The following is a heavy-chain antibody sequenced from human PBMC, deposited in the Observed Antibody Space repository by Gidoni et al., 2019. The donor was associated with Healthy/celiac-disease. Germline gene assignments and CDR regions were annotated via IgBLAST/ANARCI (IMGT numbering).Heavy chain of an antibody. D-gene: IGHD2-2*01. CDR3: ARDVAQDIVVVPAAIDDDAFDI. CDR2: IKQDGSEK. CDR1: GFTFSSYW. Sequence: EVQLVESGGGLVQPGGSLRLSCAASGFTFSSYWMSWVRQAPGKGLEWVANIKQDGSEKYYVDSVKGRFTISRDNAKNSLYLQMNSLRAEDTAVYDCARDVAQDIVVVPAAIDDDAFDIWGQGTMVTVSS. V-gene: IGHV3-7*01. J-gene: IGHJ3*02.